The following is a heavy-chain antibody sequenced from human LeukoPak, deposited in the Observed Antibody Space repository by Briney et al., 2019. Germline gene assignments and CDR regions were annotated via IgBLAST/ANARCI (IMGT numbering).Heavy chain of an antibody. CDR3: ARLYYYDSSGYYYSYYYYYMDV. J-gene: IGHJ6*03. Sequence: WASVKVSCKASGYTFTSYAMNWVRQAPGQGLEWMGWINTNTGNPTYAQGFTGRFVFSLDTSVSTAYLQISSLKAEDTAVYYCARLYYYDSSGYYYSYYYYYMDVWGKGTTVTVSS. CDR1: GYTFTSYA. CDR2: INTNTGNP. V-gene: IGHV7-4-1*02. D-gene: IGHD3-22*01.